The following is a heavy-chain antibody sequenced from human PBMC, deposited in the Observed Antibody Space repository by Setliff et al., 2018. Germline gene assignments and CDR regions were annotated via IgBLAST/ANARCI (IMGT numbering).Heavy chain of an antibody. CDR2: IRSKSDSYAT. J-gene: IGHJ3*02. CDR3: AAAPAGSDVFDM. D-gene: IGHD6-13*01. Sequence: GGSLRLSCAASGFTFSCFAMYWVRQASGKGLEWVGRIRSKSDSYATIYAASVRGRFTISRDDSKNTAYLQMNSLKTEDTAVYYCAAAPAGSDVFDMWGQGTMVTVSS. CDR1: GFTFSCFA. V-gene: IGHV3-73*01.